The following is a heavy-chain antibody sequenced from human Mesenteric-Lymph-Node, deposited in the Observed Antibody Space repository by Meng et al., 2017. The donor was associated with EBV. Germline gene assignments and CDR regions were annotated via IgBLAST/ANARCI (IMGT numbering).Heavy chain of an antibody. D-gene: IGHD2/OR15-2a*01. CDR2: IFNSGST. J-gene: IGHJ5*02. V-gene: IGHV4-61*01. CDR3: ARVSGPYYSPWFDP. CDR1: GDSVSMTRCY. Sequence: VQLQESGPGLVEPSETLPLTRTVSGDSVSMTRCYWSWIRQPPGRGLEWIGYIFNSGSTNYNPSLRSRATISVDTSRNQFSLTLNSVTAADTAVYYCARVSGPYYSPWFDPWGQGSLVTVSS.